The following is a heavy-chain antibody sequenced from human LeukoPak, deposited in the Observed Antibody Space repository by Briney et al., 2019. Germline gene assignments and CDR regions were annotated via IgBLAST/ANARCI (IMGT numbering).Heavy chain of an antibody. CDR2: INPSGGST. Sequence: ASVKVSCKASGYTFTSYGISWVRQAPGQGLEWMGIINPSGGSTSYAQKFQGRVTMTRDTSTSTVYMELSSLRSEDTAVYYCAREGNVEMATTLDYWGQGTLVTVSS. CDR3: AREGNVEMATTLDY. J-gene: IGHJ4*02. CDR1: GYTFTSYG. V-gene: IGHV1-46*01. D-gene: IGHD5-24*01.